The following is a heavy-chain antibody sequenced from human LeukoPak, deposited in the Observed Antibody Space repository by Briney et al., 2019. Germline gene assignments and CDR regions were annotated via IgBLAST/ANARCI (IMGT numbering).Heavy chain of an antibody. CDR2: IRQDGGDK. Sequence: GGSLRLSCAASGFTFSSHWMSWVRQAPGKGREWVPNIRQDGGDKYYVDSVKGRFTISRDNAKNSLYLQMNSLRAEDTAVYYCARAQDYCSGGSCYGYFQHWGQGSLVTVSS. CDR1: GFTFSSHW. J-gene: IGHJ1*01. D-gene: IGHD2-15*01. V-gene: IGHV3-7*05. CDR3: ARAQDYCSGGSCYGYFQH.